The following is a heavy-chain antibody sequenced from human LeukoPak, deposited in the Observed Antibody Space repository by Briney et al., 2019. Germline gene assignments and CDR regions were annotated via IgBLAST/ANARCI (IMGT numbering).Heavy chain of an antibody. CDR1: GGSFSGYY. Sequence: SETLSLTCAVYGGSFSGYYWSWIRQPPGKGLEWIGEINHSGSTNYNPSLKSRVTISVDTSKNQFSLQLNSVTPEDTAVYYCARRDRSGSYDYWGQGTLVTVSS. CDR2: INHSGST. CDR3: ARRDRSGSYDY. V-gene: IGHV4-34*01. J-gene: IGHJ4*02. D-gene: IGHD1-26*01.